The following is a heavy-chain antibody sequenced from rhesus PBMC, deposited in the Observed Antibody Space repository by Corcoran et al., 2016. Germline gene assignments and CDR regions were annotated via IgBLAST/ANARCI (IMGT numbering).Heavy chain of an antibody. CDR3: ARVNIAAALNFDC. D-gene: IGHD6-43*01. Sequence: QVQLQQWGEGLVTPSETLSLTCAVYGGSISGYYYWSWIRLPPGKGLEWIGYIYGDTASTNYNPPLKTRVTILQDPSKSQFSLTLSSVTAADTAVYYCARVNIAAALNFDCWGQRVQVTVSS. V-gene: IGHV4-73*01. CDR2: IYGDTAST. CDR1: GGSISGYYY. J-gene: IGHJ4*01.